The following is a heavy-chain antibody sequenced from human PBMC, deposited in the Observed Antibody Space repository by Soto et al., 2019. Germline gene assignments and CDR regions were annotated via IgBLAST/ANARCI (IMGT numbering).Heavy chain of an antibody. CDR2: ISYDGSNK. V-gene: IGHV3-30*18. CDR3: AKDLIPTEGYFYWLPLFGKDV. CDR1: GFTFSSYG. Sequence: QVQLVESGGGVVQPGRSLRLSCAASGFTFSSYGMHWVRQAPGKGLEWVAVISYDGSNKYYADSVKGRFTISRDNSKNTLYLQMNSLRAEDTAVYYCAKDLIPTEGYFYWLPLFGKDVWGQGTTVAVSS. J-gene: IGHJ6*01. D-gene: IGHD3-9*01.